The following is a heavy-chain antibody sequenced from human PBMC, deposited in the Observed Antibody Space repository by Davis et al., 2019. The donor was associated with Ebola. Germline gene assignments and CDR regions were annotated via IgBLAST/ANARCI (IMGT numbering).Heavy chain of an antibody. D-gene: IGHD3-16*02. CDR2: IRSKANSYAT. CDR3: TGTFTFGGVIANDY. CDR1: GFTFSGSA. Sequence: PGGSLRLSCAASGFTFSGSAMHWVRQASGKGLEWVGRIRSKANSYATAYAATVKGRFTISRDDSKNTAYLQMNSLKTEDTAVYYCTGTFTFGGVIANDYWGQGTLVTVSS. J-gene: IGHJ4*02. V-gene: IGHV3-73*01.